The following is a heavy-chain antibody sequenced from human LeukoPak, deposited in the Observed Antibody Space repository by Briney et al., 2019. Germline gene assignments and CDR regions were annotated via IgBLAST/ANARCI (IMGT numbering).Heavy chain of an antibody. CDR2: INHSGST. Sequence: TPSETLSLTCAVYGGSFSGYYWSWIRQPPGKGLEWIGEINHSGSTNYNPSLKSRVTISVDTSKNQFSLKLSSVTAADTAVYYCASFDRFDPWGQGTLVTVSS. J-gene: IGHJ5*02. CDR3: ASFDRFDP. V-gene: IGHV4-34*01. CDR1: GGSFSGYY.